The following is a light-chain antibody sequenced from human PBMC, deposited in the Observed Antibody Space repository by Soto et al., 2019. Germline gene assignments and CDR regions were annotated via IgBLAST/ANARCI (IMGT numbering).Light chain of an antibody. CDR1: QPISSY. Sequence: DSQMTQSPSALSASVGDKVTITWRASQPISSYLNWYQHKPGEAPRLLIYFISRLQSGAPSRFSGSGSGKDFTPTIDSPQPEDTATYYCQQTYSRPVTFGQGTRLEIK. V-gene: IGKV1-39*01. J-gene: IGKJ5*01. CDR3: QQTYSRPVT. CDR2: FIS.